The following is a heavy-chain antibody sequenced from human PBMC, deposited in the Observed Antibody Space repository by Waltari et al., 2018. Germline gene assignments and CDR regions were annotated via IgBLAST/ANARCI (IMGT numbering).Heavy chain of an antibody. CDR1: GYSIRTVSY. CDR2: IYHSGST. V-gene: IGHV4-38-2*01. Sequence: QVQLQESGPGLVKPSETLSLPSAVSGYSIRTVSYWGWIRNPPGKGLEWIGCIYHSGSTYYNPSLKSRVTISVDTAKNKFALKRSSVTAADTAVYYCARLDLTGAYCGGDCGDDAFDIWGQGTMVTVSS. CDR3: ARLDLTGAYCGGDCGDDAFDI. J-gene: IGHJ3*02. D-gene: IGHD2-21*01.